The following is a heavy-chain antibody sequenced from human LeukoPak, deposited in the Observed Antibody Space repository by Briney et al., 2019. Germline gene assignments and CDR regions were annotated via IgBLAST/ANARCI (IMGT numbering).Heavy chain of an antibody. J-gene: IGHJ4*02. CDR3: ARVSSMLRGPLVIYYFDF. D-gene: IGHD3-10*01. V-gene: IGHV3-53*01. CDR1: GFTVSSNY. Sequence: GGSLRLSCAASGFTVSSNYMSWVRQAPGKGLEWVSVIYSGGSTYYADSVKGRFTISRDNSKNTLYLQMNSLRAEDTAVYYCARVSSMLRGPLVIYYFDFWGQGTLVTVSS. CDR2: IYSGGST.